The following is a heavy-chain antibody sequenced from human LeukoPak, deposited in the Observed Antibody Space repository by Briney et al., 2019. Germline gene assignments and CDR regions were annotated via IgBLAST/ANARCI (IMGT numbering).Heavy chain of an antibody. CDR3: AKDRTVGASYWYFDL. CDR2: ISGDAVTS. CDR1: GFTFKNYA. Sequence: GSLRLSCAASGFTFKNYAMNWVRQSPGQGLEWVSTISGDAVTSWYADSVKGRFTVSRDNSKNIVFLQMNNLRAEDTAVYYCAKDRTVGASYWYFDLWGRGTLVTVSS. V-gene: IGHV3-23*01. J-gene: IGHJ2*01. D-gene: IGHD1-26*01.